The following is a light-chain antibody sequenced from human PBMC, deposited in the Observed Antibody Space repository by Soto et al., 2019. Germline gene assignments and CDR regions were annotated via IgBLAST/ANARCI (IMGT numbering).Light chain of an antibody. Sequence: EIVLTQSPGTLSLSPGDRATLSCRASQSVGKSYLAWFQQKPGQAPRLLIYDASSRATGIPDRFSGIESGKDFTLTTSRLEPKDLAVYYGQQYAHSPPTSGGGTKVEIK. V-gene: IGKV3-20*01. CDR2: DAS. J-gene: IGKJ4*01. CDR1: QSVGKSY. CDR3: QQYAHSPPT.